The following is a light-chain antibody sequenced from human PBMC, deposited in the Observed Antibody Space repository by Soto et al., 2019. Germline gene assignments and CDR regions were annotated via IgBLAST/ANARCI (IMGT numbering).Light chain of an antibody. CDR2: EVT. V-gene: IGLV2-8*01. J-gene: IGLJ3*02. CDR1: SSDVGAYNY. CDR3: SSNADSYKFV. Sequence: QSALTQPPSASGSPGQSVTISCTGTSSDVGAYNYISWYQQHPGKAPKLMIYEVTKRPSGVPNRFSGSKSGNTAYLTVSGLQSEDEADYYWSSNADSYKFVFGGGTQLTVL.